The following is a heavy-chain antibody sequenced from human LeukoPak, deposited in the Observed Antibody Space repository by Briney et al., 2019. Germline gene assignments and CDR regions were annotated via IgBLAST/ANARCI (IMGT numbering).Heavy chain of an antibody. Sequence: PGGSLRLSCAASGFTFSNAWMSWVREAPGKGLEWVGRIKSKTDGGTTDYAAPVKGRFTISRDNSKNTLYLQMNSLSDEDTAVYFCARERLENCHDDSCPDAFDIWGQGTMVTVSS. V-gene: IGHV3-15*01. CDR2: IKSKTDGGTT. CDR1: GFTFSNAW. D-gene: IGHD2-15*01. CDR3: ARERLENCHDDSCPDAFDI. J-gene: IGHJ3*02.